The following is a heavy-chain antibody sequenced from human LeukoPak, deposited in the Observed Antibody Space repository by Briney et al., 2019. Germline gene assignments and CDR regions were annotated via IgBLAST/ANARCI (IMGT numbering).Heavy chain of an antibody. CDR3: ARDSGSLPPYFDY. J-gene: IGHJ4*02. D-gene: IGHD1-26*01. V-gene: IGHV3-30-3*01. Sequence: PGGSLRLSCAASGFTFSTYWMTWVRQAPGRGLEWVAVISYDGSNKYYADSVKGRFTISRDNSKNTLYLQMNSLRAEDTAVYYCARDSGSLPPYFDYWGQGTLVTVSS. CDR2: ISYDGSNK. CDR1: GFTFSTYW.